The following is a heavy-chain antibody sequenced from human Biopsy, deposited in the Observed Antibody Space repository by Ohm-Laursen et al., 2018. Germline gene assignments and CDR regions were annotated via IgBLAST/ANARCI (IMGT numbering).Heavy chain of an antibody. CDR2: IIPIFGTA. Sequence: SVKVSCNASGGTFTNYAISWVRQAPGQGLEWMGGIIPIFGTANYAQKFQGRVTITADESTSTAYMELSSLRSDDTAVYYCARDRPSVSTYGVDWGQGTLVTVSS. D-gene: IGHD3-3*01. CDR3: ARDRPSVSTYGVD. J-gene: IGHJ4*02. V-gene: IGHV1-69*13. CDR1: GGTFTNYA.